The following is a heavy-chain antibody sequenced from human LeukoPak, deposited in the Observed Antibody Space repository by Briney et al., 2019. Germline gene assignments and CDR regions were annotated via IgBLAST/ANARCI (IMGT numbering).Heavy chain of an antibody. CDR2: INPDTGAT. J-gene: IGHJ4*02. D-gene: IGHD6-13*01. CDR3: ARWYNSCWYDY. Sequence: ASVKVSCKASGCTFGGYHLLWMRQAPGQGLEWLGWINPDTGATRYGQKFQGRVTMTRDTSISTVYMELSRLRSDDTAVYYCARWYNSCWYDYWGQGTLVSVSS. CDR1: GCTFGGYH. V-gene: IGHV1-2*02.